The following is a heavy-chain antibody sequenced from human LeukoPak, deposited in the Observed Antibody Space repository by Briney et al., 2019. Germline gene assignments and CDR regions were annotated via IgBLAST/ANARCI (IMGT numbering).Heavy chain of an antibody. V-gene: IGHV3-66*01. J-gene: IGHJ5*02. Sequence: GGSLRLSCVGSGFTVSYNSMSWVRQAPGKGLEWVSTIYGGGNTYYADSAKGRFTISRDNSKNMLFLQMNSLRAEDTAVYYCARDPDYGGNVWFDPWGQGTLVTVSS. CDR2: IYGGGNT. D-gene: IGHD4-23*01. CDR3: ARDPDYGGNVWFDP. CDR1: GFTVSYNS.